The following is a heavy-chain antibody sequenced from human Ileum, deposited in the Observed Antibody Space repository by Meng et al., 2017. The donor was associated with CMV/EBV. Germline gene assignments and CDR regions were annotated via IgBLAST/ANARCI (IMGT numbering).Heavy chain of an antibody. V-gene: IGHV3-30*02. Sequence: GESLKISCVASGFTFSSYGMHWARQAPGKGLEWTAFVRYDGNNAYYANSVKGRFTISRDNSNNTLYLQMNNLRPDDTAVYYCAKDGPRTSPLDYWGQGTLVTVSS. J-gene: IGHJ4*02. CDR3: AKDGPRTSPLDY. CDR2: VRYDGNNA. CDR1: GFTFSSYG.